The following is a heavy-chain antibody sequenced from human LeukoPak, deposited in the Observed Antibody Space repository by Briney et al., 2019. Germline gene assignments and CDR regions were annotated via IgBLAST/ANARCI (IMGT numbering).Heavy chain of an antibody. D-gene: IGHD6-19*01. CDR1: GLTFSSYA. Sequence: PGGSLRLSCAASGLTFSSYAMTWVRQAPGKGLEWVSGISGSGGTTYYADSVKGRFTISRDNSKNTLYQQMNSLRAEDTALYYCAKDHDYSSRPYYFDYWGQGTLVTVSS. J-gene: IGHJ4*02. CDR2: ISGSGGTT. V-gene: IGHV3-23*01. CDR3: AKDHDYSSRPYYFDY.